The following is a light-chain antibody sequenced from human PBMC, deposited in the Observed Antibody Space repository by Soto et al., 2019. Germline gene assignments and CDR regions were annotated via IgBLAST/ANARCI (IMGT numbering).Light chain of an antibody. V-gene: IGLV1-47*02. J-gene: IGLJ3*02. Sequence: QSVLTQPPSASGTPGQRVTISCSGSYSNVETNYVYWYQQVPGTAPKLLIYTNDQRPSGVPDRFSASKSGTSASLAISGLRSEDEADYYCCSYAGTYNWVFGGGTKVTVL. CDR1: YSNVETNY. CDR2: TND. CDR3: CSYAGTYNWV.